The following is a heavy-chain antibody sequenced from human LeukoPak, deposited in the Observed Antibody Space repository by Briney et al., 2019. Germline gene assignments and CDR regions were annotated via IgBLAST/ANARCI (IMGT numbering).Heavy chain of an antibody. Sequence: SETLSLTCTVSGGSISSSSYYWGWIRQPPGKGLEWIGSIYYSGSTYYNPSLKSRVTISVDTSKNQFSLKLSSVTVADTAVYYCASRGGCSSTSCYNWFDPWGQGTLVTVSS. J-gene: IGHJ5*02. CDR3: ASRGGCSSTSCYNWFDP. V-gene: IGHV4-39*07. CDR1: GGSISSSSYY. CDR2: IYYSGST. D-gene: IGHD2-2*01.